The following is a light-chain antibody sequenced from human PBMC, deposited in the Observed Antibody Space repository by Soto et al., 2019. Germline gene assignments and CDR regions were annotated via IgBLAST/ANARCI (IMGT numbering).Light chain of an antibody. J-gene: IGLJ2*01. CDR1: SSDVGSYNL. Sequence: SVLTQPASVSGSPGQSITISCTGTSSDVGSYNLVSWYQQHPGKAPKLIIYEVTKRPSGVSNRFSGSKSGNSASLTVSGLQAEDEADYYCCSYAGSSTFPVLFGGGTKLTVL. CDR2: EVT. CDR3: CSYAGSSTFPVL. V-gene: IGLV2-23*02.